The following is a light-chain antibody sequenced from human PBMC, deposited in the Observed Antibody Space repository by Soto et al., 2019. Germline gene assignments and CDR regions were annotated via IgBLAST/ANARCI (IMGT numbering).Light chain of an antibody. CDR1: QSISSR. J-gene: IGKJ1*01. CDR3: QHYNSYSEA. CDR2: KAS. Sequence: IQMTQSPSSLSASVGDRVTITCRASQSISSRLAWYQQKPGKAPKLLIYKASTLKSGVPSRFSGSGSGTEFTLTISSLQSDDFATYYCQHYNSYSEAFGQGTKVDIK. V-gene: IGKV1-5*03.